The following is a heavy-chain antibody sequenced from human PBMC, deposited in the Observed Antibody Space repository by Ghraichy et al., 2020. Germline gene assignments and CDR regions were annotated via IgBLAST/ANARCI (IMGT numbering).Heavy chain of an antibody. CDR2: IYYSGST. CDR1: GGSISSGGYY. D-gene: IGHD5-18*01. CDR3: ARDMVKMGWDYYGMDV. J-gene: IGHJ6*02. V-gene: IGHV4-31*03. Sequence: SETLSLTCTVSGGSISSGGYYWSWIRQHPGKGLEWIGYIYYSGSTYYNPSLKSRVTISVDTSKNQFSLKLSSVTAADTAVYYCARDMVKMGWDYYGMDVWGQGTTVTVSS.